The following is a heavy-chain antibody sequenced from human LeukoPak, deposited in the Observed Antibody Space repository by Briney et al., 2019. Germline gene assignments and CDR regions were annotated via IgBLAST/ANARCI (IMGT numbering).Heavy chain of an antibody. J-gene: IGHJ4*02. V-gene: IGHV3-21*01. D-gene: IGHD6-13*01. Sequence: MSGGSLRLSCAASGFTFSSYSMNWVRQAPGKGLEWVSSISTTSDYIYYADSLTGRLTISRDNAKNSLYLQMNSLRAEDTAVYYCARGGIYSQGFDSWGQGTLVTASS. CDR1: GFTFSSYS. CDR2: ISTTSDYI. CDR3: ARGGIYSQGFDS.